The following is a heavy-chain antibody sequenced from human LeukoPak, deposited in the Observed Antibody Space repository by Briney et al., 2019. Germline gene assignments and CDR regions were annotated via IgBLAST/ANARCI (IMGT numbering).Heavy chain of an antibody. D-gene: IGHD6-6*01. CDR3: AGLRYSSSSSDAFDI. V-gene: IGHV4-34*01. CDR1: GGSFSGYY. CDR2: INHSGST. Sequence: SETLSLTCAVYGGSFSGYYWSWIRQPPGKGLEWIGEINHSGSTNYNPSLKSRVTISVDTSKNQFSLKLSSVTAADTAVYYCAGLRYSSSSSDAFDIWGQGTMVTVSS. J-gene: IGHJ3*02.